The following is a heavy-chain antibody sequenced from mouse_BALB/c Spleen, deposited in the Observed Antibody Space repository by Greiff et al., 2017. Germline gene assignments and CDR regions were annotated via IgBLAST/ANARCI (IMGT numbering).Heavy chain of an antibody. CDR2: INPSTVYT. D-gene: IGHD1-1*01. CDR1: GYTFTSYW. Sequence: QVQLLQSGAELAKPGASVKMSCKASGYTFTSYWLHWVKQRPGQGLEWIGYINPSTVYTEYNQKFKDKATLTADKSSSTAYMQLSSLTSEDSAVYYCARSTRSFADWGQVTLVTVSA. J-gene: IGHJ3*01. CDR3: ARSTRSFAD. V-gene: IGHV1-7*01.